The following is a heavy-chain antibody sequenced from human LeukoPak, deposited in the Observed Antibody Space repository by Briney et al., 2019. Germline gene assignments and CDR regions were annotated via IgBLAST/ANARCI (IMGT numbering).Heavy chain of an antibody. CDR2: INHSGST. CDR3: ARIPRIAEAVNDAFDI. J-gene: IGHJ3*02. CDR1: GGSFSAYY. Sequence: PSETLSLTCAVYGGSFSAYYWSWIRQPPGKGLEWIGEINHSGSTNYNPSLKSRVTISVDTSKNQFSLKLSSVTAADTAVYYCARIPRIAEAVNDAFDIWGQGTMVTVSS. D-gene: IGHD6-13*01. V-gene: IGHV4-34*01.